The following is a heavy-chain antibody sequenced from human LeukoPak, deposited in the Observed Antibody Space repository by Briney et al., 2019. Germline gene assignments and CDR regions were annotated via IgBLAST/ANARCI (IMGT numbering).Heavy chain of an antibody. J-gene: IGHJ5*02. D-gene: IGHD1-1*01. CDR3: ARDVTPYNWNDVAGFDP. V-gene: IGHV1-8*03. Sequence: ASVKVSCKASGYTFTSYDINWVRQATGQGLEWMGWMNPNSGNTGYAQKFQGRVTITRNTSISTAYMELSSLRSEDTAVYYCARDVTPYNWNDVAGFDPWGQGTLVTVSS. CDR1: GYTFTSYD. CDR2: MNPNSGNT.